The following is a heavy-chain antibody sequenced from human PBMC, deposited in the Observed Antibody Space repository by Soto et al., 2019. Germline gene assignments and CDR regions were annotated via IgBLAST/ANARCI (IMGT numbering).Heavy chain of an antibody. J-gene: IGHJ4*02. CDR1: GFTFCSYG. V-gene: IGHV3-30*18. Sequence: PGGSTRISCAASGFTFCSYGMHWVRQAPGKGLEWVAVISYDGSNKYYADSVKGRFTISRDNSKNTLYLQMNSLRAEDTAVYYCAKINIAVAGTGYWGQGTLVTVSS. D-gene: IGHD6-19*01. CDR3: AKINIAVAGTGY. CDR2: ISYDGSNK.